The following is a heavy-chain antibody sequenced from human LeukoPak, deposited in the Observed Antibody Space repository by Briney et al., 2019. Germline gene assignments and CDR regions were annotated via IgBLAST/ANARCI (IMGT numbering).Heavy chain of an antibody. CDR1: GFTFSTDW. CDR2: IKQDGSEK. Sequence: GGSLRLSCAASGFTFSTDWMSWVRQAPGKGLEWVANIKQDGSEKYYVDSVKGRFTISRDNAKNSLYLQMNSLRAEDTAVYYCARGGSGPYYWGQGTLVTVSS. J-gene: IGHJ4*02. D-gene: IGHD2-15*01. V-gene: IGHV3-7*01. CDR3: ARGGSGPYY.